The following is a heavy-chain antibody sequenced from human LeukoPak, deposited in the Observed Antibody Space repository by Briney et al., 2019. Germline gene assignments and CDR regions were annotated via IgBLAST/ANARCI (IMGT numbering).Heavy chain of an antibody. CDR3: ARDQSWDTPDYAFDI. CDR1: GGSIISSSYY. J-gene: IGHJ3*02. V-gene: IGHV4-39*07. Sequence: SETLSLTCTVSGGSIISSSYYWGWIRQPPGKGLEWIGSIYYTGSTYYNPSLRSRVTMSVDTSRNQFSLKLSSVTAADTAVFYCARDQSWDTPDYAFDIWGQGTMVTVSS. D-gene: IGHD6-13*01. CDR2: IYYTGST.